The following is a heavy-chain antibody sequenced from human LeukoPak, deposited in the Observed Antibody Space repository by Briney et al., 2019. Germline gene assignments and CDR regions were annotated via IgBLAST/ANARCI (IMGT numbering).Heavy chain of an antibody. CDR2: INHSGST. CDR1: GGSFSGYY. CDR3: ARVGVPAAIRQPTCIGGSCYFSYYYYYMDV. D-gene: IGHD2-15*01. J-gene: IGHJ6*03. Sequence: SETLSLTCAVYGGSFSGYYWSWIHQPPGKGLEWIGEINHSGSTNYNPSLKSRVTISVDTSKNQFSLKLSSVTAADTAVYYCARVGVPAAIRQPTCIGGSCYFSYYYYYMDVWGKGTTVTVSS. V-gene: IGHV4-34*01.